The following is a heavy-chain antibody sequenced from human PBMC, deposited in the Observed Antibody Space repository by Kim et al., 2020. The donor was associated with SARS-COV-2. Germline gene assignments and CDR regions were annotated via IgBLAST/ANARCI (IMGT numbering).Heavy chain of an antibody. V-gene: IGHV7-4-1*02. Sequence: PTYAQGFTGRFVFSLDTSVSTAYLQIKSLKAEDTAVYYCARSPEAGGFDYWGQGTLVTVSS. J-gene: IGHJ4*02. D-gene: IGHD2-8*02. CDR2: P. CDR3: ARSPEAGGFDY.